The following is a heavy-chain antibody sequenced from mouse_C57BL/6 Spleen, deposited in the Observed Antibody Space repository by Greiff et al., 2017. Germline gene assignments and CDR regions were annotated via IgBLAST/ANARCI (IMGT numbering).Heavy chain of an antibody. CDR3: ARDRGYYYGSSYDYYAMDY. CDR2: ISDGGSYT. CDR1: GFTFSSYA. Sequence: EVHLVESGGGLVKPGGSLKLSCAASGFTFSSYAMSWVRQTPEKRLEWVATISDGGSYTYYPDNVKGRFTISRDNAKNNLYLQMSHLKSEDTAMYYCARDRGYYYGSSYDYYAMDYWGQGTSVTVSS. D-gene: IGHD1-1*01. V-gene: IGHV5-4*01. J-gene: IGHJ4*01.